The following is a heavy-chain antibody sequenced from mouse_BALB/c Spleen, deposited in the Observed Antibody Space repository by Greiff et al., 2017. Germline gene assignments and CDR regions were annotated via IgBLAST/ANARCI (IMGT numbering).Heavy chain of an antibody. CDR1: GFTFSSYA. CDR3: ARGLHYYGRTGYFDV. CDR2: ISSGGST. D-gene: IGHD1-2*01. Sequence: EVQGVESGGGLVKPGGSLKLSCAASGFTFSSYAMSWVRQTPEKRLEWVASISSGGSTYYPDSVKGRFTISRDNARNILYLQMRSLRSEDTAMYYCARGLHYYGRTGYFDVWGAGTTVTVSS. V-gene: IGHV5-6-5*01. J-gene: IGHJ1*01.